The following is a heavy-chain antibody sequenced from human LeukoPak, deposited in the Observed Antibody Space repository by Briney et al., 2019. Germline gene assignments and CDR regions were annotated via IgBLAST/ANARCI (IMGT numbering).Heavy chain of an antibody. V-gene: IGHV4-39*07. CDR2: IYYSGST. J-gene: IGHJ6*03. CDR1: GGSISSSSYY. D-gene: IGHD5-24*01. Sequence: SETLSLTCTVSGGSISSSSYYWGWIRQPPGKGLEWIGGIYYSGSTYYNPSLKSRVTISVDTSKNQFSLKLSSVTAADTAVYYCASMAYYYYYMDVWGKGTTVTVSS. CDR3: ASMAYYYYYMDV.